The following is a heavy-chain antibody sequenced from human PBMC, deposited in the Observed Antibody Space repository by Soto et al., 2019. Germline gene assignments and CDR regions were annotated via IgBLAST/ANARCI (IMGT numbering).Heavy chain of an antibody. CDR2: ISGSGGST. CDR3: AKSHHDYIWGSYRIDY. CDR1: GFTFSSYA. D-gene: IGHD3-16*02. J-gene: IGHJ4*02. Sequence: PGGSLRLSCAASGFTFSSYAMSWVRQAPGKGLEWVSAISGSGGSTYYADSVKGRFTISRDNSKNTLYLQMNSLRAEDTAVYYCAKSHHDYIWGSYRIDYWGQGTLVTVSS. V-gene: IGHV3-23*01.